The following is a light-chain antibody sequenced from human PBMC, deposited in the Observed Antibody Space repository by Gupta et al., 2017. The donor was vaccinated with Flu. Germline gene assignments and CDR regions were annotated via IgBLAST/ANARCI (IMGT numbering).Light chain of an antibody. CDR2: SAS. V-gene: IGKV3-20*01. Sequence: RITLSCRARQSVTSSYLAWDQQQPGQAPRLLNDSASNRATGIPDRVSGSGSGTDFTLTISRLEPKDFAVYYCQLYGGSARWTFGQGTKVEIK. J-gene: IGKJ1*01. CDR3: QLYGGSARWT. CDR1: QSVTSSY.